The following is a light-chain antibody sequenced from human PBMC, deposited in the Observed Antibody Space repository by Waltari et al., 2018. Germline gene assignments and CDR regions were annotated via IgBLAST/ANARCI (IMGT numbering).Light chain of an antibody. CDR1: QSISSY. CDR2: AAS. V-gene: IGKV1-39*01. CDR3: QQSYSTLLT. Sequence: DIQMTQSPSSLSASVGDRVTIPCRASQSISSYLNWYQQKPGKAPKLLIYAASSLQSGVPSRFSGSGSGTDFTRTISSLQPEDFATYYCQQSYSTLLTFGGGTKVEIK. J-gene: IGKJ4*01.